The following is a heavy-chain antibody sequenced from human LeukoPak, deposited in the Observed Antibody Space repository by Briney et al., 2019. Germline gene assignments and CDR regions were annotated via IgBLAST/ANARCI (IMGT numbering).Heavy chain of an antibody. CDR3: ARQVDTTMALPDY. V-gene: IGHV1-18*01. Sequence: GASVKVSCKTSGYTFTSYGVSWVRQAPGQGLEWMGWISTYNYNTNYAQKFRGRVTLTKDTSTSTVYMELRSLRSDDTAIYYCARQVDTTMALPDYWGQGTLVTVSS. CDR1: GYTFTSYG. J-gene: IGHJ4*02. D-gene: IGHD5-18*01. CDR2: ISTYNYNT.